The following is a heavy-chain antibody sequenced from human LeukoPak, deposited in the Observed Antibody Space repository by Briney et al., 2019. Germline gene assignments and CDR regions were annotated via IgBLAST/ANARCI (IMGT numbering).Heavy chain of an antibody. CDR3: ARSYYYDSSGYRTLVDY. CDR2: IYYSGST. J-gene: IGHJ4*02. CDR1: GGSISSGDYY. Sequence: SETLSLTCTVSGGSISSGDYYWSWIRQPPGKGLEWIGYIYYSGSTYYNPSLKSRVTISVDTSKNQFSLKLSSVTAADTAVYYCARSYYYDSSGYRTLVDYWGQGTLVTVSS. V-gene: IGHV4-30-4*08. D-gene: IGHD3-22*01.